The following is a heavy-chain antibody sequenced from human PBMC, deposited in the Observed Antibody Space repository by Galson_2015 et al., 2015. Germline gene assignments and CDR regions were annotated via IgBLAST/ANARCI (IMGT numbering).Heavy chain of an antibody. D-gene: IGHD1-26*01. J-gene: IGHJ4*02. V-gene: IGHV3-33*01. Sequence: SLRLSCAASGFTFSSSGMHWVRQAPGKGLEWVALIWYDGNCKYYADSVKGRFTISRDTSKNTLYLQMNSLRAEDTAVYYCARAWELDYWGQGTLVTVSS. CDR3: ARAWELDY. CDR2: IWYDGNCK. CDR1: GFTFSSSG.